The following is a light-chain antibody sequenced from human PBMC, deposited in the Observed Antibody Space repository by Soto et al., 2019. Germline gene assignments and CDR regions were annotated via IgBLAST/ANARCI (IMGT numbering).Light chain of an antibody. J-gene: IGLJ3*02. V-gene: IGLV1-40*01. CDR3: QSYDSSLSVWV. CDR1: SSNIGAGYD. Sequence: QPALTQPPSVSGAPGQRVTISCTGSSSNIGAGYDVHWYHQLPGTAPKLLIYGNNNRPSGVPDRFSGSRSGTSASLAITGLQAEDEADYYCQSYDSSLSVWVFGGGTKVTVL. CDR2: GNN.